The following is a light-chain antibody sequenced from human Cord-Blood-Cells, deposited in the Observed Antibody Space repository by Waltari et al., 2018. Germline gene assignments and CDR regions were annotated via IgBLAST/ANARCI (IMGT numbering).Light chain of an antibody. J-gene: IGLJ2*01. Sequence: SSELTQDPAVSVALGQTVRITCQGDSLRSYYASWYQQKPGQAPVLVIYGKNNRPSGIPGRFSGSRSGNTAYLTITGAQAEDEADYSCNSRDSSGNHVVFGGGTKLTVL. CDR2: GKN. V-gene: IGLV3-19*01. CDR3: NSRDSSGNHVV. CDR1: SLRSYY.